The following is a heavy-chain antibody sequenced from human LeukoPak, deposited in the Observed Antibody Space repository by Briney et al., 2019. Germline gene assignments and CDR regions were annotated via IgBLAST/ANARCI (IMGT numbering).Heavy chain of an antibody. CDR3: AKPYYYDSSGNTNAFDI. J-gene: IGHJ3*02. V-gene: IGHV3-30*02. Sequence: GGSLRLSCAASGFTFSSYSMNWVRQAPGKGLEWVAFIRYDGSNKYYADSVKGRFTISRDNSKNTLYLQMNSLRAEDTAVYYCAKPYYYDSSGNTNAFDIWGQGTMVTVSS. CDR2: IRYDGSNK. CDR1: GFTFSSYS. D-gene: IGHD3-22*01.